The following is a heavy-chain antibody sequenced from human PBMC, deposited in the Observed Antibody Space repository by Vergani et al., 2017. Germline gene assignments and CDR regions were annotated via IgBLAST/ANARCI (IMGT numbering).Heavy chain of an antibody. CDR2: IYHSGGA. V-gene: IGHV4-39*01. D-gene: IGHD6-19*01. Sequence: QLHLQESGPGLVKPSETLSLTCTVSGGSITSSSYYWGWIRQPPGKGLEWIGNIYHSGGAYYNPSLKGRVTISVDTSKNQFSLEVTSVTAADTAIYFCARQRPGSGWSPGDFDDWGQGILVTVS. CDR3: ARQRPGSGWSPGDFDD. J-gene: IGHJ4*02. CDR1: GGSITSSSYY.